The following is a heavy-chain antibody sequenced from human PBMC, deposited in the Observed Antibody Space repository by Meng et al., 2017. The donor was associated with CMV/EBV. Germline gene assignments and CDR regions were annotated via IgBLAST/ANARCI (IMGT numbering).Heavy chain of an antibody. CDR1: GFTFSSYS. Sequence: GGPLRLSCAASGFTFSSYSMNWVRQAPGKGLEWVSYISSSSSTIYYADSVKGRFTISRDNAKNSLYLQMNSLRAEDTAVYYCARWGFYYDSSGYYYDYYYYYGMDVWGQGTTVTVSS. J-gene: IGHJ6*02. D-gene: IGHD3-22*01. CDR3: ARWGFYYDSSGYYYDYYYYYGMDV. V-gene: IGHV3-48*04. CDR2: ISSSSSTI.